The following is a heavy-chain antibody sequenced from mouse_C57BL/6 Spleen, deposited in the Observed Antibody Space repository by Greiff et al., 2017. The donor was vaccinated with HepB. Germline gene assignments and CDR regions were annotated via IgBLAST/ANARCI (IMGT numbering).Heavy chain of an antibody. Sequence: DVKLVESGGGLVKPGGSLKLSCAASGFTFSSYAMSWVRQTPEKRLEWVATISDGGSYTYYPDNVKGRFTISRDNAKNNLYLQMSHLKSEDTAMYYCARQVTTFDYWGQGTTLTVSS. CDR1: GFTFSSYA. CDR2: ISDGGSYT. CDR3: ARQVTTFDY. D-gene: IGHD2-12*01. V-gene: IGHV5-4*03. J-gene: IGHJ2*01.